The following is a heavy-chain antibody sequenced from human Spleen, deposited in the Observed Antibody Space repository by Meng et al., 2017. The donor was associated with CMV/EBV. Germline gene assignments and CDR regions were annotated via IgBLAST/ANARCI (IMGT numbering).Heavy chain of an antibody. D-gene: IGHD6-19*01. Sequence: SVKVSCKASGGTFSSYAISWVRQAPGQGLEWMGGIIPILGIANYAQKFQGRVTITADKSTSTAYMELSSLRSEDTAVYYCAIPISGMNYFDYWGQGTLVTVSS. CDR3: AIPISGMNYFDY. CDR1: GGTFSSYA. V-gene: IGHV1-69*10. J-gene: IGHJ4*02. CDR2: IIPILGIA.